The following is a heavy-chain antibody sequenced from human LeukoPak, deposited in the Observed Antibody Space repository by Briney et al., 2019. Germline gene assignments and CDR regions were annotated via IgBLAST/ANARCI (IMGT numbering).Heavy chain of an antibody. D-gene: IGHD6-19*01. Sequence: GGSLRLSCAASGFTFSSYAMHWVRQAPGKGLKWVAFLRYDGSNKYYADSVKGRFTISRDTSKNTLYLQMNSLRAEDTAVYYCAKAKQWLAGGLDYWGQGTLVTVSS. CDR3: AKAKQWLAGGLDY. CDR1: GFTFSSYA. V-gene: IGHV3-30*02. CDR2: LRYDGSNK. J-gene: IGHJ4*02.